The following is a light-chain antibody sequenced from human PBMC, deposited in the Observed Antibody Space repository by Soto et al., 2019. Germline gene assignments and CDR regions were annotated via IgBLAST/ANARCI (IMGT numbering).Light chain of an antibody. CDR3: EYYGSSIT. Sequence: EIVLTQSPGTLSLSPGKRATLSCRASQSISTDHLAWYHQKPGQPPRLLIYGTSSRATGGIADRFSGSGSGTDFTLTISRLEPEDFAVYYCEYYGSSITFAGGTKVDIK. CDR2: GTS. CDR1: QSISTDH. J-gene: IGKJ4*01. V-gene: IGKV3-20*01.